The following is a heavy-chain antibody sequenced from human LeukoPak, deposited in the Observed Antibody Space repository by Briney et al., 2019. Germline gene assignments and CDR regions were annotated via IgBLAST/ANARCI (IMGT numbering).Heavy chain of an antibody. V-gene: IGHV1-8*01. CDR1: GYTFTSYD. J-gene: IGHJ6*02. Sequence: ASVKVSCKASGYTFTSYDINWVRQATGQGLEWMGWMNPNSGNTGYAQKFQGRVTMTRNTSISTAYMELSSLRSEDAAVYYCATERSYSSSLYYYYGMDVWGQGTTVTVSS. CDR3: ATERSYSSSLYYYYGMDV. CDR2: MNPNSGNT. D-gene: IGHD6-13*01.